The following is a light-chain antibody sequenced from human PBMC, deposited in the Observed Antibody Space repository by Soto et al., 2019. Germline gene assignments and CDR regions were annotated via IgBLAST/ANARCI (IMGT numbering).Light chain of an antibody. J-gene: IGLJ1*01. CDR2: DVS. V-gene: IGLV2-14*01. CDR1: SSDVGGYNY. Sequence: QSALTQPASVSGSPGQSITISCTGTSSDVGGYNYVSWYQQHPGKASKLMIYDVSNRPSGVSNRFSGSKSGNTASLTISGLQAEDEADYYCSSYTRSSTLYVFGTGTKVTVL. CDR3: SSYTRSSTLYV.